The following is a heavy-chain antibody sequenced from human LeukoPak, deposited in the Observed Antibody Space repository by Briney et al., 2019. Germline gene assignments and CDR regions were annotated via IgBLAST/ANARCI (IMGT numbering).Heavy chain of an antibody. CDR1: GGSISSGGYY. V-gene: IGHV4-31*03. J-gene: IGHJ4*02. D-gene: IGHD3-3*01. CDR2: IYYSGST. CDR3: ASESPITIFGVVTSS. Sequence: KTSQTLSLTCTVSGGSISSGGYYWSWIRQHPGKGLEWIGYIYYSGSTYYNPSLKSRVTISVDTSKSQFSLKLSSVTAADTAVYYCASESPITIFGVVTSSWGQGTLVTVSS.